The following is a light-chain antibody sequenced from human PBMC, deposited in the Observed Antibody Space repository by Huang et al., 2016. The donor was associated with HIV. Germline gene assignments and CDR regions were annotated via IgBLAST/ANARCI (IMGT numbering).Light chain of an antibody. CDR1: QDIGTS. Sequence: HLTQSPPSLSASVGDSVLISCRASQDIGTSLAWYQQGTGRAPKLLISGASTLQTGVPSRFSGDSAGTYFTLFITDLQPEDFATYYCQQLHAYPITFGQGTRLDMK. V-gene: IGKV1-13*02. CDR2: GAS. CDR3: QQLHAYPIT. J-gene: IGKJ5*01.